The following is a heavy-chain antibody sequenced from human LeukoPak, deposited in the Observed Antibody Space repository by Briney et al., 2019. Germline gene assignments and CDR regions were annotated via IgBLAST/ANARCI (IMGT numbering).Heavy chain of an antibody. J-gene: IGHJ4*02. V-gene: IGHV3-30*02. CDR3: AKSTYVDYPCCLDY. CDR1: GFIFSNYG. D-gene: IGHD3-9*01. CDR2: IQYNGTNK. Sequence: GGSLRLSCAASGFIFSNYGMHWVRQAPGKGLEWVAFIQYNGTNKDYAVSVKGRFTISRDNSKNTLYLQMSSLRAEDMAVYYCAKSTYVDYPCCLDYWGQGTLVTVSS.